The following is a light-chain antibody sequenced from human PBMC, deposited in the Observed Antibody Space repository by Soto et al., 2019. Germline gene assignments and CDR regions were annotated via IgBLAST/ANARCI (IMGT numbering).Light chain of an antibody. J-gene: IGLJ1*01. Sequence: QFALTQPAYVSVSPVQSITISCTGTSGDMGSYNRVSWYQQHPGKAPKLIIYEVTDRPSGVSNRFSGSKSGNTASLTISGRQAEDESEYYCSSYTNINTRACVFGTGTKVTV. V-gene: IGLV2-14*01. CDR2: EVT. CDR3: SSYTNINTRACV. CDR1: SGDMGSYNR.